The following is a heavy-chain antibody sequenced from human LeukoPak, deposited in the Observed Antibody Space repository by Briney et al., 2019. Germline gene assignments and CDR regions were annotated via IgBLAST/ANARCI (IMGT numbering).Heavy chain of an antibody. J-gene: IGHJ3*02. CDR3: ARDTPIDIVVVPAAAGDAFDI. D-gene: IGHD2-2*01. CDR1: GYTFTSYG. Sequence: ASVKVSCKASGYTFTSYGISWVRQAPGQGLEWMGWISAYNGNTNYAQKLQGRVTMTTDTSTSTAYMGLRSLRSDDTAVYYCARDTPIDIVVVPAAAGDAFDIWGQGTMVTVSS. CDR2: ISAYNGNT. V-gene: IGHV1-18*01.